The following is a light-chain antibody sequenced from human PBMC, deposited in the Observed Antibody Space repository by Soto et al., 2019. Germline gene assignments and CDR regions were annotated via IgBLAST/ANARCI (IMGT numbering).Light chain of an antibody. Sequence: DIVMTQTPLSSPVTLGQPASISCRSSQSLLHSDGNTYLSWLPQRPGQPPRLLIYKLSNPFSGVPDGFSGSGTGTDFKLKISSVEVEDVGIYYCMQSTLVPHTFCQGTQLQIK. CDR1: QSLLHSDGNTY. CDR3: MQSTLVPHT. J-gene: IGKJ2*01. CDR2: KLS. V-gene: IGKV2-24*01.